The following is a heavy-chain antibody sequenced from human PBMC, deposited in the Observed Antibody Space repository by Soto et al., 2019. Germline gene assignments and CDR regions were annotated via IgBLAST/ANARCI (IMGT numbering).Heavy chain of an antibody. D-gene: IGHD6-19*01. V-gene: IGHV1-18*04. Sequence: ASVKVSCKASGYTFTSYGISWVRQAPGQGLEWMGWISAYNGNTNYAQKLQGRVTMTTDTSTSTAYMELRSLRSDDTAVYYCVRDRIAVAGYYFDYWGQGTLVTVSS. CDR3: VRDRIAVAGYYFDY. J-gene: IGHJ4*02. CDR2: ISAYNGNT. CDR1: GYTFTSYG.